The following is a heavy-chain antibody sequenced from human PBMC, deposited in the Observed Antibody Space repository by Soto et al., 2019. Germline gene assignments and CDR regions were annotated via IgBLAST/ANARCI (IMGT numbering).Heavy chain of an antibody. CDR2: VCYSGSTT. CDR1: CESVNSAYYC. J-gene: IGHJ4*02. Sequence: SETLSLTCSFSCESVNSAYYCWSWIRQPPGKGLEWIAYVCYSGSTTKYNPSLKSRVTISRDTSKNEFSLKVTSVTAADTAVYYCARSAGGSGWFGGQGTLVTVSS. D-gene: IGHD6-19*01. CDR3: ARSAGGSGWF. V-gene: IGHV4-61*01.